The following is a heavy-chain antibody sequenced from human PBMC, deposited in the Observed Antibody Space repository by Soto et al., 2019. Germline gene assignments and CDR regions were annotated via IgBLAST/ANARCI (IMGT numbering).Heavy chain of an antibody. CDR2: IIPIFGTA. D-gene: IGHD3-10*01. CDR3: AREFAYYYYGMDV. J-gene: IGHJ6*02. V-gene: IGHV1-69*13. CDR1: GGTFSSYA. Sequence: GASVKVSCKASGGTFSSYAISWVRQAPGQGLEWMGGIIPIFGTANYAQKFQGRVTITADESTSTAYMELSSLRSEDTAVYYCAREFAYYYYGMDVWGQGTTVTVSS.